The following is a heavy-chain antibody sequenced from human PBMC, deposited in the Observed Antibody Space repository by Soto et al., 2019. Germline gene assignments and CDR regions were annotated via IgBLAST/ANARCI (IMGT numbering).Heavy chain of an antibody. CDR2: IKTSAGGGAT. CDR1: GFSFNEAW. V-gene: IGHV3-15*07. Sequence: EVQLVESAGGLVKPGGSLRLSCVASGFSFNEAWMIWVRQAPGEGLEWVGRIKTSAGGGATDYAAPVQGRFTISRDDSKNALYLHMNSLRTEDTAIYYCTTGSVEGIWGQGTTVTVSS. CDR3: TTGSVEGI. D-gene: IGHD2-15*01. J-gene: IGHJ6*02.